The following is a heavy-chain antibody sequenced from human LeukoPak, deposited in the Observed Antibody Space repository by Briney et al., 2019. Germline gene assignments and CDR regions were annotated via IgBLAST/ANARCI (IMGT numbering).Heavy chain of an antibody. CDR2: INHSAST. V-gene: IGHV4-34*01. Sequence: SETLSLTCAVYGVSFSGYYWIWIRQPPGKGLEWIGEINHSASTNYNPSLKSRVTLSVDTSRNQFSLKLSSVTAADTAVYYCARGLNYYDNSDHYYLDYWGQGTLVTVSS. J-gene: IGHJ4*02. CDR3: ARGLNYYDNSDHYYLDY. D-gene: IGHD3-22*01. CDR1: GVSFSGYY.